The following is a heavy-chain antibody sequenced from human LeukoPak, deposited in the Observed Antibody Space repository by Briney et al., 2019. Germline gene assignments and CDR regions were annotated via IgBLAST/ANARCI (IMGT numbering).Heavy chain of an antibody. CDR2: IRYEGSNK. CDR3: AKGYCSSSSCYRDYYYYMDV. J-gene: IGHJ6*03. D-gene: IGHD2-2*02. CDR1: GFTFSNYG. Sequence: PGGSLRLSCAASGFTFSNYGVHWVRQAPGRGLEGVAFIRYEGSNKFYADSVKGRITISRDNSKNTLYLQMNSLRAEDTAVYYCAKGYCSSSSCYRDYYYYMDVWGKGTTVTVSS. V-gene: IGHV3-30*02.